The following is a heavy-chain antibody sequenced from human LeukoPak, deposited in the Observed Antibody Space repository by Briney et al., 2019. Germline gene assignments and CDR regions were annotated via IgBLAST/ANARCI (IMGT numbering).Heavy chain of an antibody. CDR3: VKDTASTIRGQFDF. D-gene: IGHD3-10*01. V-gene: IGHV3-43*02. J-gene: IGHJ4*02. Sequence: PGGSLRLSCAASGFRFDDYAMHWVRQVPGKGLEWVSVISGDGGNTYYADSVKGRFTISRDNNKNSQSLEMNSLRTEDTALYYCVKDTASTIRGQFDFWGQGTLVTVSS. CDR1: GFRFDDYA. CDR2: ISGDGGNT.